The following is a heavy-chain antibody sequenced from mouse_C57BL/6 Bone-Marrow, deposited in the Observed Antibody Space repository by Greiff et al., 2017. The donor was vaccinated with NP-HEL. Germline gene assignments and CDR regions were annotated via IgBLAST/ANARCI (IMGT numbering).Heavy chain of an antibody. V-gene: IGHV5-17*01. D-gene: IGHD1-1*01. J-gene: IGHJ2*01. CDR1: GFTFSDYG. Sequence: DVMLVESGGGLVKPGGSLKLSCAASGFTFSDYGMHWVRQAPEKGLEWVAYISSGSSTIYYADTVKGRFTISRDNAKNTLFLQMTSLRSEDTAMYYCARTTTVPFDYWGQGTTLTVSS. CDR2: ISSGSSTI. CDR3: ARTTTVPFDY.